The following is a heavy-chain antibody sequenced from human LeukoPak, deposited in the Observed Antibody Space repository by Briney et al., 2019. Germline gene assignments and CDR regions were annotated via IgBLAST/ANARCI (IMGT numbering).Heavy chain of an antibody. J-gene: IGHJ6*03. Sequence: GGSLRLSCLASGYTFSSYSINCVRQAPGKGLEWVSSISVRSNYIYYADSVRGRFRISRDDARDSLYLQMNSLRAEDTAVYYCATNKLGKDDFWSGYYNYYYYYMDVWGKGTTVTVSS. CDR1: GYTFSSYS. CDR3: ATNKLGKDDFWSGYYNYYYYYMDV. V-gene: IGHV3-21*01. CDR2: ISVRSNYI. D-gene: IGHD3-3*01.